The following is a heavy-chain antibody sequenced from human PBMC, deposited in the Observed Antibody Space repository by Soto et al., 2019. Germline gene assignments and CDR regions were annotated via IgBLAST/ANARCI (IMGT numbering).Heavy chain of an antibody. J-gene: IGHJ4*02. CDR1: GFTFSNYG. D-gene: IGHD3-16*01. Sequence: QVQLVESGGGVVQPGRSLRLSCEASGFTFSNYGMHWVRQAPGKGLEWVAVIWNDGSSRYYADSVKGRFTVSRDNSKNTLFLQMNIVRDGDTVVFFCARPDFVAALGGALDSWGKGTLVTVSS. V-gene: IGHV3-33*01. CDR2: IWNDGSSR. CDR3: ARPDFVAALGGALDS.